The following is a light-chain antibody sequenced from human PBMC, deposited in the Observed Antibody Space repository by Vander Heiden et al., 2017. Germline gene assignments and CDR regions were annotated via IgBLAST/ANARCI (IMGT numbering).Light chain of an antibody. CDR3: RQDYSYPRT. V-gene: IGKV1-6*01. Sequence: AVQMTQSPSSLSASVGDRVTITCRASQGIRNDLGWYQQKPGQAPKVLIYGASTLHSGVPSRFSGSGSGTDFVLTISGLQPEDSATYFCRQDYSYPRTFGQGIKVEIK. CDR2: GAS. CDR1: QGIRND. J-gene: IGKJ1*01.